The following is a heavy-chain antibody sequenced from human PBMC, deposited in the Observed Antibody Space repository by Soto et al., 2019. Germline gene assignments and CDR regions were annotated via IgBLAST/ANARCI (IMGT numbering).Heavy chain of an antibody. V-gene: IGHV3-30*18. J-gene: IGHJ6*03. CDR1: GFTFSNFG. CDR2: ISYYGGDE. Sequence: QVQLVESGGGVVQPGRSLRLSCAASGFTFSNFGMHWVRRAPGKGLERGAFISYYGGDEFYADSVKRRVTISRDNSKNTLYLQMNGLRTEDTDVYFCAKVYGDYNVAYYHMDVWGKGATGTVS. D-gene: IGHD4-17*01. CDR3: AKVYGDYNVAYYHMDV.